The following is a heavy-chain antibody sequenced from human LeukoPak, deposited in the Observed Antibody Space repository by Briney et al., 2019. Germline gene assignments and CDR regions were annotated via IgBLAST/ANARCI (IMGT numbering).Heavy chain of an antibody. D-gene: IGHD1-14*01. CDR2: IIPIFGTA. CDR1: GGTFSSYA. V-gene: IGHV1-69*05. J-gene: IGHJ6*03. CDR3: AKIHRKGGANGTAYSYMAA. Sequence: SVKVSCKASGGTFSSYAISWVRQAPGQGLEWMGGIIPIFGTANYAQKFQGRVTITTDESTSQAYWNLRSRRSEATAVNNWAKIHRKGGANGTAYSYMAAGGKGTPVTVSS.